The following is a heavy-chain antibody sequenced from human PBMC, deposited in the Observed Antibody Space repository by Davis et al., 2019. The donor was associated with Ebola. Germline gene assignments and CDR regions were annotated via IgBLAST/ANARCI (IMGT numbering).Heavy chain of an antibody. J-gene: IGHJ3*02. CDR3: ATLRRTITGMDDGFDI. V-gene: IGHV5-51*01. Sequence: PGGSLRLSCKGSGYSFTSYWIGWVRQLPGKGLDWMGIIYTGDSDTRYSPSFRGQVTITADKSIKTAFLQWSSLKASDTAMYYCATLRRTITGMDDGFDIWGQGTMVTVSS. CDR2: IYTGDSDT. CDR1: GYSFTSYW. D-gene: IGHD1-20*01.